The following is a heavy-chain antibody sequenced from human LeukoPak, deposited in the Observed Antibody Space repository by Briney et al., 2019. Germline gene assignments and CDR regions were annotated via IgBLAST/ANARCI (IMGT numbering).Heavy chain of an antibody. J-gene: IGHJ4*02. D-gene: IGHD1-26*01. CDR2: IYYSGST. CDR1: GGSISSYY. CDR3: ARASDIVGATFDY. V-gene: IGHV4-59*01. Sequence: SETLSLTCTVSGGSISSYYWSWIRQPPGKGLEWIGYIYYSGSTNYNPSLKSRVTISVDTSKNQFSLKLSSVTAADTAVYYCARASDIVGATFDYWGQGTLVTVSS.